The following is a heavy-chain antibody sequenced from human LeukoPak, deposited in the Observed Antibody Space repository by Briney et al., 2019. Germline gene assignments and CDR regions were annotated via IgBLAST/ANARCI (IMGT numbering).Heavy chain of an antibody. V-gene: IGHV3-30*03. Sequence: PGGSLRLSCAASGFTFSSFAIHWVRQAPGKGLEWVAVIPYDGSNKYYADSVKGRFTISRDNSKNTLFLQMNSLRAEDTAVYYCARDRRSSGAFDIWGQGTMVTVSS. CDR2: IPYDGSNK. CDR1: GFTFSSFA. J-gene: IGHJ3*02. D-gene: IGHD6-19*01. CDR3: ARDRRSSGAFDI.